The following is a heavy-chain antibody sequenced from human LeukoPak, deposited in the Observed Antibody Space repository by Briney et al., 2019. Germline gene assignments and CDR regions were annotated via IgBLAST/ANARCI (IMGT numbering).Heavy chain of an antibody. CDR2: INPSGGST. J-gene: IGHJ4*02. CDR1: GYTFTSYD. CDR3: ARDRLEGVRGQPNLSIDY. Sequence: GASVKVSCKASGYTFTSYDINWVRQATGQGLEWMGIINPSGGSTSYAQKFQGRVTMTRDMSTSTVYMELSSLRSEDTAVYYCARDRLEGVRGQPNLSIDYWGQGTLVTVSS. D-gene: IGHD3-10*01. V-gene: IGHV1-46*01.